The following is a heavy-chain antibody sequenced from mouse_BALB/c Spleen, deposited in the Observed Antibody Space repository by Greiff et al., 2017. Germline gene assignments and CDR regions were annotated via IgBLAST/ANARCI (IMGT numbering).Heavy chain of an antibody. CDR2: INSNGGST. J-gene: IGHJ2*01. D-gene: IGHD1-2*01. CDR1: GFTFSSYY. CDR3: ARLTTATVYYFDY. Sequence: DVKLVESGGGLVKLGGSLKLSCAASGFTFSSYYMSWVRQTPEKRLELVAAINSNGGSTYYPDTVKGRFTISRDNAKNTLYLQMSSLKSEDTALYYCARLTTATVYYFDYWGQGTTLTVSS. V-gene: IGHV5-6-2*01.